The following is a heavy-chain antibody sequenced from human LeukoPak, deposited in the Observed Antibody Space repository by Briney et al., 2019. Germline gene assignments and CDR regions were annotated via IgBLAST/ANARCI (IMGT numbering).Heavy chain of an antibody. CDR1: GFTFSSYG. Sequence: GRSLRLSCAASGFTFSSYGMHWVRQAPGKGLEWVAVISYDGSNKYYADSVKGRFTISRDNSKNTLYLQMNSLRAEDTAVYYCAKAGPVVVVAARLDYWGQGTLVTVSS. CDR2: ISYDGSNK. J-gene: IGHJ4*02. D-gene: IGHD2-15*01. CDR3: AKAGPVVVVAARLDY. V-gene: IGHV3-30*18.